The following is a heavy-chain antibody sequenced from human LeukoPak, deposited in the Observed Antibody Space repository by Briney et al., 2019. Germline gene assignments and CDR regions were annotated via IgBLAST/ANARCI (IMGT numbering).Heavy chain of an antibody. Sequence: SVKVSCKASGGTFSSYAISWVRQAPGQGLEWMGGIIPIFGTANYAQKFQGRVTITADKSTSTAYMELSSLRSEDTAVYYCAGIKGYYGSGTFDYWVRGTLVTVSS. CDR2: IIPIFGTA. CDR1: GGTFSSYA. D-gene: IGHD3-10*01. V-gene: IGHV1-69*06. J-gene: IGHJ4*02. CDR3: AGIKGYYGSGTFDY.